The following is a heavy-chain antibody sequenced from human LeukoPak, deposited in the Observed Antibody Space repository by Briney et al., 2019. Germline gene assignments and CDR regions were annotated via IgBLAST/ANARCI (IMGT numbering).Heavy chain of an antibody. J-gene: IGHJ5*02. V-gene: IGHV1-2*06. D-gene: IGHD2-2*01. CDR3: ARESRGGPAATYNWFDP. Sequence: GASVKVSCKASGYTFTGYYMHWVRQAPGQGLEWMGRINPNTGGTNYAQKFQGRVTITADKSTSTAYMELSSLRSEDTAVYYCARESRGGPAATYNWFDPWGQGILVTVSS. CDR2: INPNTGGT. CDR1: GYTFTGYY.